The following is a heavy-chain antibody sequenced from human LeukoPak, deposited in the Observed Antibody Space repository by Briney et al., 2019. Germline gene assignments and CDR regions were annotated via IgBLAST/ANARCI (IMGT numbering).Heavy chain of an antibody. V-gene: IGHV3-30*02. J-gene: IGHJ6*03. CDR2: IRYDGSNK. CDR3: AKEREDYMDV. Sequence: PGGSLRLPCAASGFTFSSYGMHWVRQAPGKGLGWVAFIRYDGSNKYYADSVRGRFTISRDNSKNTLYLQMNSLRAEDTAVYYCAKEREDYMDVWGKGTTVTVSS. CDR1: GFTFSSYG.